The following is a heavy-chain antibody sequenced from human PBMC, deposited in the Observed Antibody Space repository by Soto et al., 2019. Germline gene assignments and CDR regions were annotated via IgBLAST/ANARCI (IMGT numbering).Heavy chain of an antibody. CDR2: IYMNDDK. V-gene: IGHV2-5*01. J-gene: IGHJ4*02. CDR1: GFSLSTSGVA. CDR3: AIVGSGSYYDFDS. D-gene: IGHD3-10*01. Sequence: QITLKESGPTLVKPTQTLTLTCTFSGFSLSTSGVAVRWIRQPPGKALEWLAFIYMNDDKRYSPSLKSTPTITKATSKHQVVLTMPNMDPVDTATYYCAIVGSGSYYDFDSWCQGTVVTVSS.